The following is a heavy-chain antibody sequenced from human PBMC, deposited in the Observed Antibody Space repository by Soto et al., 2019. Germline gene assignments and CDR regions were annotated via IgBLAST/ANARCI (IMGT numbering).Heavy chain of an antibody. J-gene: IGHJ4*02. CDR2: ISGSGGST. V-gene: IGHV3-23*01. D-gene: IGHD5-12*01. CDR1: GFTFSSYA. CDR3: AKDRVRLRGFTL. Sequence: VGSLRLSCAASGFTFSSYAMSWVRQAPGKGLEWVSAISGSGGSTYYADSVKGRYTISRDNSKNTLYLQMNSLRAEDAAVYYCAKDRVRLRGFTLWGQGTLATVSS.